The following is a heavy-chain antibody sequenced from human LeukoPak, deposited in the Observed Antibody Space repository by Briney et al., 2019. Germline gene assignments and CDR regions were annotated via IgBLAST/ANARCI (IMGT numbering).Heavy chain of an antibody. D-gene: IGHD2-15*01. Sequence: SETLSLTCAVYGGSFSGYYWSWIRQPPGKGLEWIGEINHSGSTNYNPSLKSRVTISVDTSKNQFSLKLSSVTAADTAVYYCARGPVVVVADAFDIWGQGTMVTVSS. CDR1: GGSFSGYY. V-gene: IGHV4-34*01. CDR2: INHSGST. CDR3: ARGPVVVVADAFDI. J-gene: IGHJ3*02.